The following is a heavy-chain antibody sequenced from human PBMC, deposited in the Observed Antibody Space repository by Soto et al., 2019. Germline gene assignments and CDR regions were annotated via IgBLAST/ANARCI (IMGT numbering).Heavy chain of an antibody. D-gene: IGHD6-13*01. CDR2: IIPILGIA. J-gene: IGHJ4*02. CDR1: GGTFSSYT. Sequence: SVKVSCKASGGTFSSYTISWVRQAPGQGLEWMGRIIPILGIANYAQKFQGRVTITADKSTSTAYMELSSLRSEDTAVYYCARPPSIAAAGTTVRWGQGTLVTVSS. V-gene: IGHV1-69*02. CDR3: ARPPSIAAAGTTVR.